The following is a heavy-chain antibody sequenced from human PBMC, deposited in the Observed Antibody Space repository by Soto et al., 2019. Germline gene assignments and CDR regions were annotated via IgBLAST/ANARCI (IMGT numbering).Heavy chain of an antibody. CDR3: ARVGTIFGVVANWFDP. J-gene: IGHJ5*02. V-gene: IGHV1-18*01. D-gene: IGHD3-3*01. Sequence: GPVKVSCKASGYTFTSYGISWVRQAPGQGLEWMGWISAYNGNTNYAQKLQGRVTMTTDTSTSTAYMELRSLRSDDTAVYYCARVGTIFGVVANWFDPWGQGTLVTVS. CDR2: ISAYNGNT. CDR1: GYTFTSYG.